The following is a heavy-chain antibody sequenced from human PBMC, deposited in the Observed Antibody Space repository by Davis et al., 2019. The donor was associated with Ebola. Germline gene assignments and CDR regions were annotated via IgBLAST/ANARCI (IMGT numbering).Heavy chain of an antibody. CDR3: ARRGYCSGTGCPWGWFDP. CDR2: IYPGDSDT. Sequence: GGSLRLSCKGSGYSFTSYWVAWVRQMPGKGLEWMGIIYPGDSDTRYSPSFQGQVTISADKSISTAYLQWRSLKASDSAMYYCARRGYCSGTGCPWGWFDPWGQGTLVTVSS. J-gene: IGHJ5*02. CDR1: GYSFTSYW. D-gene: IGHD2-2*03. V-gene: IGHV5-51*01.